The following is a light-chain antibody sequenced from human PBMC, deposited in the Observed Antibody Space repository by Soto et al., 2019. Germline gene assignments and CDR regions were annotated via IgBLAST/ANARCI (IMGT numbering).Light chain of an antibody. J-gene: IGLJ1*01. CDR2: DVS. CDR1: TSGVGRYNY. Sequence: QSVLTQPASVSGSPGQSITISCTGTTSGVGRYNYVSWYQQHPGKAPNLMIYDVSYRPSWVSNRFSGSKSGITASLTIFGFQAEDEADYYCNSFTTSSTYVFGTGTRSPS. V-gene: IGLV2-14*03. CDR3: NSFTTSSTYV.